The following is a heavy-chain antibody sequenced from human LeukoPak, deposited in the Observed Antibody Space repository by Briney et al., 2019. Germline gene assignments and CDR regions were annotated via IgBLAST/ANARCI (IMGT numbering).Heavy chain of an antibody. Sequence: SETLSLTCAVYGGSFSGYLWSWIRQPPGKGLEWIGEINHSGSTNYNPSLKSRVTISVDTSKNQFSLKLSSVTAADTAVYYCARGRYYYGSGSYFDPWGQGTLVTVSS. V-gene: IGHV4-34*01. CDR3: ARGRYYYGSGSYFDP. J-gene: IGHJ5*02. D-gene: IGHD3-10*01. CDR2: INHSGST. CDR1: GGSFSGYL.